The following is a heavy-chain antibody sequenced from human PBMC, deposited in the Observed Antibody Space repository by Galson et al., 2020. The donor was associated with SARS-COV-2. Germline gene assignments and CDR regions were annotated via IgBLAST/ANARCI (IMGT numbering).Heavy chain of an antibody. V-gene: IGHV4-38-2*02. CDR2: IYHSGST. CDR3: ARGRRIWFHKDV. D-gene: IGHD3-10*01. Sequence: SETLSLTCTVSGYSISSGYYWGWIRQPPGKGLEWIGSIYHSGSTYYNPSLKSRVTISVDTSKNQFSLKLSSVTAADTAVYYCARGRRIWFHKDVWGQGTTVTVSS. CDR1: GYSISSGYY. J-gene: IGHJ6*02.